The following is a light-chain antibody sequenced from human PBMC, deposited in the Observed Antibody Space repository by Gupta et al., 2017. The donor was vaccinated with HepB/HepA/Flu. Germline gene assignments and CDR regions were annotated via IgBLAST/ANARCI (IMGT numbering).Light chain of an antibody. CDR3: QQSDNSPRA. CDR1: QPIGTN. Sequence: DIQMTQSPSSLSASVGDTVTVTCRASQPIGTNLNWYEQKPGKAPKLLIYGASTLQSGVPARFIGSGSGTDFTLTISRLQPEDCATYYCQQSDNSPRAFGQGTKVEIK. J-gene: IGKJ1*01. V-gene: IGKV1-39*01. CDR2: GAS.